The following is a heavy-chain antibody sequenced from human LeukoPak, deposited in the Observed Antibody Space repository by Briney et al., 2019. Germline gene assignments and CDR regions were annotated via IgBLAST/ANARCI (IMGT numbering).Heavy chain of an antibody. J-gene: IGHJ3*02. Sequence: SETLSLTCTVSGGSIRSFYWSWIRQPPERGLEWMGYINYSGSTHYNPSLKSRVSISVDTSKNQFSLKLSSVTAADTAVYYCARRVYSYDSDAFDIWGQGTMVTVSS. V-gene: IGHV4-59*08. CDR2: INYSGST. CDR1: GGSIRSFY. CDR3: ARRVYSYDSDAFDI. D-gene: IGHD5-18*01.